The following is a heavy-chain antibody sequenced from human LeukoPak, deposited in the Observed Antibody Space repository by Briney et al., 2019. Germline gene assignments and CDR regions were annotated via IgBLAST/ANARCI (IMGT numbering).Heavy chain of an antibody. J-gene: IGHJ4*02. CDR2: IYHSGST. Sequence: GSLRLSCAASGFTFSSYAMHWVRQAPGKGLEWIGEIYHSGSTNYNPSLKSRVTISVDKSKNQFSLKLSSVTAADTAVYYCARFTGSGSYLIFDYWGQGTLVTVSS. CDR1: GFTFSSYA. V-gene: IGHV4-4*02. D-gene: IGHD3-10*01. CDR3: ARFTGSGSYLIFDY.